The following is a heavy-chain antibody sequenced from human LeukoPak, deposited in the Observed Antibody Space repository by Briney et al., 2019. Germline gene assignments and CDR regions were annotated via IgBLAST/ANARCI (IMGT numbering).Heavy chain of an antibody. Sequence: GGSLRLSCAASGFTFSSYAMHWVRQAPGKGLEWVAVISYDGSNKYYADSVKGRFTISRDNSKNTLYLQMNSLRAEDTAVYYCARRQPSYFDYWGQGTLVTVSS. V-gene: IGHV3-30*04. D-gene: IGHD1-1*01. CDR1: GFTFSSYA. CDR3: ARRQPSYFDY. J-gene: IGHJ4*02. CDR2: ISYDGSNK.